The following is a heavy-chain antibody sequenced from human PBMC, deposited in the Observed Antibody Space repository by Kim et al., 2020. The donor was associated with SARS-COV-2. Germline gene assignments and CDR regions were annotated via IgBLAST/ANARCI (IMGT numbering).Heavy chain of an antibody. CDR3: ATDKYCGGDCYSTFDY. Sequence: ASVKVSCKVSGYTLTELSMHWVRQAPGKGLEWMGGFDPEDGETIYAQKFQGRVTMTEDTSTDTAYMELSSLRSEDTAVYYCATDKYCGGDCYSTFDYWGQGTLVTVSS. CDR2: FDPEDGET. CDR1: GYTLTELS. D-gene: IGHD2-21*02. J-gene: IGHJ4*02. V-gene: IGHV1-24*01.